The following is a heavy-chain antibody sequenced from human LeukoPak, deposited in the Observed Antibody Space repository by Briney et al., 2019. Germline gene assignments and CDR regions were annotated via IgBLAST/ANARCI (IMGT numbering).Heavy chain of an antibody. CDR1: GYTFTGYY. CDR3: ARDLAAISTGSHNWFDP. J-gene: IGHJ5*02. D-gene: IGHD2-2*01. V-gene: IGHV1-2*02. Sequence: ASVKVSCKASGYTFTGYYMHWVRQAPGQGLEWMGWINPKSGATKYAQKFQGRVTMTRDTSTNTAFMELSRLTSDDTAVYYCARDLAAISTGSHNWFDPWGQGTLVTVSS. CDR2: INPKSGAT.